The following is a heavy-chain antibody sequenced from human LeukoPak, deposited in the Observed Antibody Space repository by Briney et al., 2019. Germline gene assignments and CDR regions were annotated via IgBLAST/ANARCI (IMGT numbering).Heavy chain of an antibody. V-gene: IGHV4-31*03. D-gene: IGHD3-22*01. CDR1: GGSISSGGYY. J-gene: IGHJ5*02. Sequence: SETLSLTCTVSGGSISSGGYYWSWIRQHPGKGLEWIGYIYYSGSTYYNPSLKSRVTISVDTSKNQFSLKLSSVTAADTAVYYCARDYYYDSSSGFDPWGQGTLVTVSS. CDR3: ARDYYYDSSSGFDP. CDR2: IYYSGST.